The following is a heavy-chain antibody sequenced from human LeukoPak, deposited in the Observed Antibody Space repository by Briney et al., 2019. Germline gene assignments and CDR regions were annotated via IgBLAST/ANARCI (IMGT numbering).Heavy chain of an antibody. CDR1: GGSISSYY. V-gene: IGHV4-59*08. CDR3: ARHGPRGYYFDY. CDR2: IYYSGSA. Sequence: SETLSLTCTVSGGSISSYYWSWIRQPPGKGLEWIGDIYYSGSAHYNPSLKSRVTISVDTSKNQFSLRLTSLTVTDTAVYYCARHGPRGYYFDYWGQGTLVTVSS. J-gene: IGHJ4*02.